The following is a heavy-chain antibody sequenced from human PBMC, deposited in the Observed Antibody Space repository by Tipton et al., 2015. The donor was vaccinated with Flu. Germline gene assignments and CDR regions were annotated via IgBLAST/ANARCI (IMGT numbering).Heavy chain of an antibody. D-gene: IGHD4-11*01. Sequence: LRLSCAASGFTVSSNYMSWVRQAPGKGLEWIGNMHRSGNGYYNPSLKSRATILVDTSKIQFSLELSSVTAADTAVYYCAMRDYSNYVSDPKIWFDPWGQGTLVTVSS. V-gene: IGHV4-38-2*01. J-gene: IGHJ5*02. CDR2: MHRSGNG. CDR3: AMRDYSNYVSDPKIWFDP. CDR1: GFTVSSNY.